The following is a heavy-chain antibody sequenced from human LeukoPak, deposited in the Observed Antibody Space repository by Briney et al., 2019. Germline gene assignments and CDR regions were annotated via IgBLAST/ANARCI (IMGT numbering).Heavy chain of an antibody. CDR1: GFTFDNYV. CDR2: ISSTSTYI. Sequence: GGSLRLSCAGSGFTFDNYVMKWVRQAPGKGLEWVSSISSTSTYIYYADSVQGRFTISRDNAKNSLYLQMNSLRAEDTAVYYCARPSRIGYNLNWFDPWGQGTLVTVSS. V-gene: IGHV3-21*01. CDR3: ARPSRIGYNLNWFDP. D-gene: IGHD5-24*01. J-gene: IGHJ5*02.